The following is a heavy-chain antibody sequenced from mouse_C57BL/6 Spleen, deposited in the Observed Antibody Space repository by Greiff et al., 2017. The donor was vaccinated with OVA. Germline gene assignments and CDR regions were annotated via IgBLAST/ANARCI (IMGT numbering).Heavy chain of an antibody. Sequence: EVMLVESGEGLVKPGGSLKLSCAASGFTFSSYAMSWVRQTPEKRLEWVAYISSGGDYIYYADTVKGRFTISRDNARNTLYLQMSSLKSEDTAMYYCTREGDNYYGSSYDWYFDVWGTGTTVTVSS. CDR3: TREGDNYYGSSYDWYFDV. V-gene: IGHV5-9-1*02. CDR1: GFTFSSYA. D-gene: IGHD1-1*01. CDR2: ISSGGDYI. J-gene: IGHJ1*03.